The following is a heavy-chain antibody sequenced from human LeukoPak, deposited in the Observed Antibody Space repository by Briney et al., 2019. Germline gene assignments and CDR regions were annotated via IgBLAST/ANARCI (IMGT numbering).Heavy chain of an antibody. Sequence: SETLSLTCAVSGGSISSSNWWSWVRQPPGKGLEWIGEIYHSGSTNYNPSLKSRVTISVDKSKNQFSLKLSSVTAADTAVYYCARERLRLGELSFYYFDYWGQGTLVTVSS. CDR2: IYHSGST. CDR3: ARERLRLGELSFYYFDY. V-gene: IGHV4-4*02. D-gene: IGHD3-16*02. J-gene: IGHJ4*02. CDR1: GGSISSSNW.